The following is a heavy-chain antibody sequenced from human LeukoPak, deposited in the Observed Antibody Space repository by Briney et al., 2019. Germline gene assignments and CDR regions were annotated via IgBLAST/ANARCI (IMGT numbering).Heavy chain of an antibody. D-gene: IGHD2-2*01. CDR2: IKQDGSEK. V-gene: IGHV3-7*01. CDR1: GFTFSRYC. J-gene: IGHJ4*02. Sequence: GGSLRLSCAAYGFTFSRYCMSWVRQAPGKGLEWVANIKQDGSEKYYVDSVKGRFTISRDNAKNSLYLQMNSLRAEDTAVYYCANANPGYCSSTSCVDYWGQGTLVTVSS. CDR3: ANANPGYCSSTSCVDY.